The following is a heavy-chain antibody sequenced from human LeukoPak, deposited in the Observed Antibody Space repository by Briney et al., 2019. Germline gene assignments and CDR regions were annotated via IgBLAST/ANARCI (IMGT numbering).Heavy chain of an antibody. D-gene: IGHD3-16*01. CDR1: GFTFSRSW. J-gene: IGHJ4*02. CDR2: INQGGSVL. CDR3: TKLLGDVTTLDY. Sequence: GGSLRLSCARSGFTFSRSWMTWVRQAPGKGLEWVASINQGGSVLHYMDSVKGRFTISRDNAENSVFLQMNNLRAEDTAVYYCTKLLGDVTTLDYWGQGTQVTVSS. V-gene: IGHV3-7*01.